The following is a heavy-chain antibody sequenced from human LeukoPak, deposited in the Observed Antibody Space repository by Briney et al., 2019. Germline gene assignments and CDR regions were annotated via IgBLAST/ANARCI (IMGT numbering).Heavy chain of an antibody. D-gene: IGHD6-13*01. CDR2: ISGSGGGT. J-gene: IGHJ4*02. V-gene: IGHV3-23*01. Sequence: GGSLRLSCEASGVTFSSYVMSWVRQAPGKGPEWVSGISGSGGGTYYADSVKGRFTISRDNAKNSLYLQMNSLRAEDTAVYYCARDRIAAAVAKDYWGQGTLVTVSS. CDR3: ARDRIAAAVAKDY. CDR1: GVTFSSYV.